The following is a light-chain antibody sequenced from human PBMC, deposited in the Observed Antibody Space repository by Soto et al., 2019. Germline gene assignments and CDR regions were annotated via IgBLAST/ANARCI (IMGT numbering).Light chain of an antibody. J-gene: IGKJ4*01. Sequence: DIQMTQSPSTLSASVGDRVTITCRASQTISTWLAWYQQKPGKAPKLLIYDVSSLETGVPSRFSGSGSGTEFSFSIVSLQPDDFATYYCQQYSIYPLTLGGGTKVDSK. CDR1: QTISTW. CDR3: QQYSIYPLT. V-gene: IGKV1-5*01. CDR2: DVS.